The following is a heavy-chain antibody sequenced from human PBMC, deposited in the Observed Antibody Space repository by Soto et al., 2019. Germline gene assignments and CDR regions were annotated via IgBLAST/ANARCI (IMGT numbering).Heavy chain of an antibody. CDR3: GRDGALGDTAVVDS. CDR2: IWYDGSNK. J-gene: IGHJ4*02. CDR1: GFTFSTYG. D-gene: IGHD5-18*01. V-gene: IGHV3-33*01. Sequence: QVQLVESGGGVVQPGKSLRLSCTASGFTFSTYGMHWVRQAPGKGLEWVAVIWYDGSNKYHGDSLKGRFTISRDNSKNTLYLRMNTLRAEDTAVYFCGRDGALGDTAVVDSWGQGTLVTVSS.